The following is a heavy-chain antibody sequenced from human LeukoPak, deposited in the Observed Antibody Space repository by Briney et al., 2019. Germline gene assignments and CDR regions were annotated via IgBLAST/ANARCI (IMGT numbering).Heavy chain of an antibody. CDR3: AKADRGWGVITKD. CDR1: GFTFSTYA. V-gene: IGHV3-23*01. J-gene: IGHJ4*02. CDR2: LSGSGAGT. Sequence: GGPLRLSCAASGFTFSTYAMSWVRQAPGQGLEWVSALSGSGAGTYYADSVKGRFTISRDNSKNTLYLQMNSLRAEDTAVYYCAKADRGWGVITKDWGQGTLVTVSS. D-gene: IGHD3-10*01.